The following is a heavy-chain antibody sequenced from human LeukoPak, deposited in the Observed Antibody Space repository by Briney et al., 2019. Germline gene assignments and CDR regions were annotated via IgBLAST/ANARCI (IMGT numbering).Heavy chain of an antibody. V-gene: IGHV3-74*01. CDR2: LNSDGSST. CDR1: GFTFSSYW. J-gene: IGHJ4*02. D-gene: IGHD2-15*01. Sequence: GGSLRLSCAASGFTFSSYWMHWVRQAPGKGLVWVSRLNSDGSSTNYAESVKGRFTISRGNAKNTLYLQMNSLRADDTAVYYCARGLSYVVAYGDYWGQGTLVTVSS. CDR3: ARGLSYVVAYGDY.